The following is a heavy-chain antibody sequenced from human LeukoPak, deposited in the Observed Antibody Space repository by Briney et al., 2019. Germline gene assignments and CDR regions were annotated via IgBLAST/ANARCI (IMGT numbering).Heavy chain of an antibody. V-gene: IGHV4-30-4*07. D-gene: IGHD3-10*01. J-gene: IGHJ5*02. CDR3: ARDRINMIRGVIIDPNWFDP. CDR2: IYYTGRT. CDR1: GGSISSGGHS. Sequence: SETLSLTCAVSGGSISSGGHSWGWIRQPPGKELEWIGYIYYTGRTYYNPSLQNRVTISIDTTRNQFSLKLNSVTAADTAVYYCARDRINMIRGVIIDPNWFDPWGQGTLVTVSS.